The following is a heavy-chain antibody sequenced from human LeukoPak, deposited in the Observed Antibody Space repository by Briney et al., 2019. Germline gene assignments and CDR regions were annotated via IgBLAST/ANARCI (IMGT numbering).Heavy chain of an antibody. CDR2: VDRSGST. V-gene: IGHV4-38-2*02. CDR1: DYSISSYYF. J-gene: IGHJ6*03. D-gene: IGHD3-10*01. CDR3: ARDRITMVRGVSTYYYYYYLDA. Sequence: SETLSLTCAVSDYSISSYYFWGWIRQRPGKGLEWIGNVDRSGSTYYNPSLKRRTTISLHTPKKQFSLRLPPVTAADTAVYYCARDRITMVRGVSTYYYYYYLDAWGNGTPVTVSS.